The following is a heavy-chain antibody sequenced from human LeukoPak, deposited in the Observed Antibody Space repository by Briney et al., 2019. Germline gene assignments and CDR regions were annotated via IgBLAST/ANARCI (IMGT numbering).Heavy chain of an antibody. CDR1: GGSISTSSYY. J-gene: IGHJ4*02. CDR2: MYSSGST. CDR3: ARQGGLWLRAPFDY. D-gene: IGHD5-18*01. V-gene: IGHV4-39*01. Sequence: PSETLSLTCTVSGGSISTSSYYWGWIRQPPGKGLEWIGSMYSSGSTYYNPSLQSRVTISVDTSKNQFSLRLTSVTAADTAVYYCARQGGLWLRAPFDYWGQGTLVTVSS.